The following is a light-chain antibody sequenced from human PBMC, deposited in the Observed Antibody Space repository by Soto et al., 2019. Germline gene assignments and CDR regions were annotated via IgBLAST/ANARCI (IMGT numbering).Light chain of an antibody. Sequence: IHMTQSPSSLSASVGDRVTITCRASQRITTYLNWYQQKPGEAPKLLISTSGTLQRGVPSRFSGSGSGTDFTLTITSLQPADFATYFCQQTYRTPYTFGQGTQLEFK. J-gene: IGKJ2*01. CDR2: TSG. CDR1: QRITTY. V-gene: IGKV1-39*01. CDR3: QQTYRTPYT.